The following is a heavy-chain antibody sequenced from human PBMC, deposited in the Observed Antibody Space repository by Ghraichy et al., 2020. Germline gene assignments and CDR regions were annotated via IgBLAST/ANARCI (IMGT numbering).Heavy chain of an antibody. Sequence: SETLSLTCAVYGGSFSGYYWSWIRQPPGKGLEWIGEINHSGSTNYNPSLKSRVTISVDTSKNQFSLKLSSVTAADTAVYYCARGLGFYYYYYYMDVWGKGTTVTVSS. CDR3: ARGLGFYYYYYYMDV. CDR1: GGSFSGYY. V-gene: IGHV4-34*01. CDR2: INHSGST. J-gene: IGHJ6*03. D-gene: IGHD7-27*01.